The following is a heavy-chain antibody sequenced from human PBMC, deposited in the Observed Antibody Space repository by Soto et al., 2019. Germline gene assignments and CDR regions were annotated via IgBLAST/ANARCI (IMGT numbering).Heavy chain of an antibody. CDR1: GFTFSSYG. V-gene: IGHV3-30*18. CDR3: ANQQTPIYALDI. CDR2: ISYDGSNK. Sequence: QVQLVESGGGVVQPGRSLRLSCAASGFTFSSYGMHWVRQAPGKGLEWVAVISYDGSNKYYADSVKGRFTISRDNSKNTLYLQMSSLRAEDTAVYYGANQQTPIYALDIWGQGTMVTVSS. D-gene: IGHD2-2*01. J-gene: IGHJ3*02.